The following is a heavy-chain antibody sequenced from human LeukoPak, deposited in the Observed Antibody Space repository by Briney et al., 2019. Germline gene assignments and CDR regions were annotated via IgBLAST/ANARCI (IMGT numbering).Heavy chain of an antibody. CDR3: ARAADFGDYSDH. V-gene: IGHV4-61*02. J-gene: IGHJ4*02. D-gene: IGHD4-17*01. CDR2: IYTSGST. Sequence: SQTLSLTCTVSGGSTSSGSYYWSWIRQPAGKGLEWIGRIYTSGSTNYNPSLKSRVTISVDTSKNQFSLKLSSVTAADTAVYYCARAADFGDYSDHWGQGTLVTVSS. CDR1: GGSTSSGSYY.